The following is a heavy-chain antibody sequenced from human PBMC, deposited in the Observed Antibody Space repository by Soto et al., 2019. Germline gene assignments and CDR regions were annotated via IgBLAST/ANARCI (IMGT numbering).Heavy chain of an antibody. CDR2: IYYSGST. V-gene: IGHV4-59*01. J-gene: IGHJ6*02. D-gene: IGHD2-2*01. CDR1: GGSISSYY. Sequence: GPGPGWSSETLSLTCTASGGSISSYYWSWIRQPPGKGLEWIGYIYYSGSTNYNPSLKSRVTISVDTSKNQFSLKLSSVTAADTAVYYCARGINLDCSSTSCLGYYYGMDVWGQGTTVTASS. CDR3: ARGINLDCSSTSCLGYYYGMDV.